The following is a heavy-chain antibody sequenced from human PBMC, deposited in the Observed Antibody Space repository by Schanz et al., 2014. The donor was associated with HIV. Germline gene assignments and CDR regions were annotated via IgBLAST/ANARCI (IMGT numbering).Heavy chain of an antibody. V-gene: IGHV3-11*01. CDR3: ARVFGRTYGLPDY. Sequence: VQLVESGGGLVKPGESLRLSCAASGFTFTDNYMSWIRQAPGKGLEWLSYISVNGATREYADSVKGRFTISRDNARTSLYLQMNSLRAEDTAVYYCARVFGRTYGLPDYWGQGTLVTVSS. D-gene: IGHD3-10*01. CDR2: ISVNGATR. J-gene: IGHJ4*02. CDR1: GFTFTDNY.